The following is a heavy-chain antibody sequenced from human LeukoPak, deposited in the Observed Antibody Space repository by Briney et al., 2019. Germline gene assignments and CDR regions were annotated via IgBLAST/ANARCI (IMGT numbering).Heavy chain of an antibody. Sequence: GGSLRLSCAASGFTFSSYWMSWVRQAPGKGLEWVANIKQDGSEKYYVDSVKGRFTISRDNAKNSLYLQMNSLRAEDTAVYYCARVGAVGGVFRAFDIWGQGTMVTVSS. CDR2: IKQDGSEK. D-gene: IGHD3-16*01. V-gene: IGHV3-7*01. CDR3: ARVGAVGGVFRAFDI. J-gene: IGHJ3*02. CDR1: GFTFSSYW.